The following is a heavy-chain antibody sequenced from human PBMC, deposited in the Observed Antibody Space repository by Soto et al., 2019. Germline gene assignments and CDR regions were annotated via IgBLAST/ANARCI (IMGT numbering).Heavy chain of an antibody. J-gene: IGHJ5*02. D-gene: IGHD3-22*01. CDR3: ARNYIIYYDGSRAHYS. CDR2: ISSGGKTT. Sequence: RLSCVASGFTFSSFEMNWVRQAPGKGLEWISYISSGGKTTYYADSVKGRFTISRDNAKNSLYLQMSSLRAEDAAVYYCARNYIIYYDGSRAHYSWGRGTLVTVSS. CDR1: GFTFSSFE. V-gene: IGHV3-48*03.